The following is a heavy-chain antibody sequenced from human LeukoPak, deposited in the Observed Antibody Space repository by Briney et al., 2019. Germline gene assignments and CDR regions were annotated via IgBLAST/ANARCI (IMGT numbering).Heavy chain of an antibody. Sequence: GGSLRLSCAASGFAFSTYPMTWVRQAPGKGLEWVSAISGGGDTTAYAVSVQGRSTISRDNSKNTLYLQVNSLRVEDTAVYYCAKDWSCDSWGQGTLVTVSS. J-gene: IGHJ4*02. V-gene: IGHV3-23*01. D-gene: IGHD3-10*01. CDR2: ISGGGDTT. CDR1: GFAFSTYP. CDR3: AKDWSCDS.